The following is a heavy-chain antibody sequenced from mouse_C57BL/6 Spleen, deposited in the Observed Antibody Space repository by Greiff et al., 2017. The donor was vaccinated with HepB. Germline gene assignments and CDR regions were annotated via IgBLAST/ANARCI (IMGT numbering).Heavy chain of an antibody. D-gene: IGHD2-5*01. CDR1: GYTFTSYW. J-gene: IGHJ4*01. Sequence: QVQLKQPGAELVKPGASVKVSCKASGYTFTSYWMHWVKQRPGQGLEWIGRIHPSDSDTNYNQKFKGKATLTVDKSSSTAYMQLSSLTSEDSAVYYCAIIVPYYSNYEAMDYWGQGTSVTVSS. V-gene: IGHV1-74*01. CDR2: IHPSDSDT. CDR3: AIIVPYYSNYEAMDY.